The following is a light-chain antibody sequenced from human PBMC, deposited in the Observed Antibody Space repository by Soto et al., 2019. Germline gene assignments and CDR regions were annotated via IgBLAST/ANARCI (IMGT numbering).Light chain of an antibody. CDR1: RSNIGGYNY. V-gene: IGLV1-47*02. CDR3: AAWDDSLRVVL. CDR2: GTN. J-gene: IGLJ2*01. Sequence: QSVLTQPPSASGTPGQRVTISCSGGRSNIGGYNYVYWFQQYPGTAPKVLVSGTNLRPSGVPDRFSASKSGTSGSLTISGLRFEDEADYYCAAWDDSLRVVLFGGGTKLTVL.